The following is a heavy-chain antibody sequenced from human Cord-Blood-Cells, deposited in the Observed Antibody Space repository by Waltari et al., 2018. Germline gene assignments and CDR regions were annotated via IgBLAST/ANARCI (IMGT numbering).Heavy chain of an antibody. CDR3: ARASDCSGGSCFDY. CDR1: GFTFSSYS. CDR2: ISSRRSYI. D-gene: IGHD2-15*01. V-gene: IGHV3-21*01. Sequence: EVQLVESGGGLVKPGGSLRLSCAASGFTFSSYSMNWVRQAPGKGLEWVSSISSRRSYIYYADSVKCRFTISRDNSKNSLYLQMNSLRAEDTAVYYCARASDCSGGSCFDYWGQGTLVTVSS. J-gene: IGHJ4*02.